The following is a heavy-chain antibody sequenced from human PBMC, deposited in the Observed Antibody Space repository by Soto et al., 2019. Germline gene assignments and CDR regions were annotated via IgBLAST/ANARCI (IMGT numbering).Heavy chain of an antibody. Sequence: HPGGSLRLSCAASGFTFSSYWMAWVRQAPGKRLEFVADIKQDGSETYYLDSVKGRFTISRDNAKNSLSLQMDSLTAEDTAVYYCARSTPGHFDYWGQGTLVTVS. CDR2: IKQDGSET. CDR1: GFTFSSYW. CDR3: ARSTPGHFDY. J-gene: IGHJ4*02. D-gene: IGHD2-15*01. V-gene: IGHV3-7*03.